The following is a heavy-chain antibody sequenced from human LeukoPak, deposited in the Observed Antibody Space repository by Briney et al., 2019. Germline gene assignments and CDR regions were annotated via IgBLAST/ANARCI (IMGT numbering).Heavy chain of an antibody. J-gene: IGHJ5*02. CDR3: ARGKQQLVRRDNWFDP. CDR1: GFTFSDYY. CDR2: ISSSGSTI. D-gene: IGHD6-13*01. V-gene: IGHV3-11*01. Sequence: GGSLRLSCAASGFTFSDYYMSWIRQAPGKGLEWVSYISSSGSTIYYADSVKGRFSISRDNAKNPLYLQMNSLRAEDTAVYYCARGKQQLVRRDNWFDPWGQGTLVTVSS.